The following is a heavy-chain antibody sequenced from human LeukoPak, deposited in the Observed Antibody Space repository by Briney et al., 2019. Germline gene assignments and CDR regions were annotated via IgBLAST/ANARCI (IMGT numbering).Heavy chain of an antibody. J-gene: IGHJ6*03. D-gene: IGHD3-3*01. CDR2: IYASGST. Sequence: SETLSLTCTVSGGSMSFYYWSWIRQPAGKGLEWIGRIYASGSTDYNPSLKSRLTMSVDTSKNQFSLKLSSVTAADTAVYYCARGPYYDFWSGSPGYYYYMDVWGKGTTVTVSS. CDR1: GGSMSFYY. CDR3: ARGPYYDFWSGSPGYYYYMDV. V-gene: IGHV4-4*07.